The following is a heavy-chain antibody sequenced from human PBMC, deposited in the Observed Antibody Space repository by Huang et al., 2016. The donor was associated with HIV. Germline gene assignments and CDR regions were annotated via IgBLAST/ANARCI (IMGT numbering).Heavy chain of an antibody. J-gene: IGHJ4*02. CDR2: IDYSGST. V-gene: IGHV4-59*11. D-gene: IGHD3-3*01. Sequence: QVQLQESGPGLVKPSETLSLTCTVSGGSISTHYRSWIRQPPGKGLAWIGSIDYSGSTNYSPSLKSRVTILLDTSKNQFSLRVNSVTAADTAMYYCARDHHDFWRGYRRMYFFDHWGQGTLVTVSS. CDR3: ARDHHDFWRGYRRMYFFDH. CDR1: GGSISTHY.